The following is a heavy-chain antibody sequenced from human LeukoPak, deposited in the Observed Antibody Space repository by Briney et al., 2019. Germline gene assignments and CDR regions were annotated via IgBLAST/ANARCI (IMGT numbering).Heavy chain of an antibody. V-gene: IGHV3-21*01. CDR2: ISSSSSYI. CDR1: GFTFSSYS. D-gene: IGHD5-18*01. CDR3: ARERGYSYGYSDY. J-gene: IGHJ4*02. Sequence: GGSLRLSCAASGFTFSSYSMNWVRQAPGKGLEWVSSISSSSSYIYYADSVKGRFTISRDNAKNSLYLQMNSLRAEDTAVYYCARERGYSYGYSDYWGQGTLVTVSS.